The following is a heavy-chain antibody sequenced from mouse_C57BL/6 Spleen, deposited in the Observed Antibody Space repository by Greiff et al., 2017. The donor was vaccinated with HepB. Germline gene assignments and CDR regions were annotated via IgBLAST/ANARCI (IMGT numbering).Heavy chain of an antibody. CDR2: INPYNGGT. Sequence: EVQLQQSGPVLVKPGASVKMSCKASGYTFTDYYMNWVKQSHGKSLEWIGVINPYNGGTSYNQKFKGKATLTVDKSSSTAYMELNSLTSEDSAVYYCARLATTVVADYFDYWGQGTTLTVSS. D-gene: IGHD1-1*01. CDR3: ARLATTVVADYFDY. CDR1: GYTFTDYY. V-gene: IGHV1-19*01. J-gene: IGHJ2*01.